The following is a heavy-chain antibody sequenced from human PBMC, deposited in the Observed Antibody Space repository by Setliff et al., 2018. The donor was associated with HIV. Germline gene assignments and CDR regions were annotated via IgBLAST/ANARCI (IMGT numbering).Heavy chain of an antibody. V-gene: IGHV4-39*01. J-gene: IGHJ6*03. Sequence: PSETLSLTCTVSGGSISGSSYYWGWIRQSPEKGLEWIGSIFHAGSTYYNPSLKSRVTLSVDTSENQYSLKLTSLIAADTAVYYCARSLAYCSGGGCSSGNYYYMDVWGKGTTVTV. D-gene: IGHD2-15*01. CDR2: IFHAGST. CDR1: GGSISGSSYY. CDR3: ARSLAYCSGGGCSSGNYYYMDV.